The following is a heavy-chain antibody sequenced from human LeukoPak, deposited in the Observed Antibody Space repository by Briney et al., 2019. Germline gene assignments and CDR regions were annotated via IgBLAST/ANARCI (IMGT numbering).Heavy chain of an antibody. V-gene: IGHV4-59*01. CDR3: ARVSYDSSGYYYVHAFDI. D-gene: IGHD3-22*01. J-gene: IGHJ3*02. CDR2: IYYSGST. Sequence: SETLSLTCTVSGGSISSYYWSWIRQPPGKGLEWIGYIYYSGSTNYNPSLKSRVTISVDTSKNQFSLKLSPVTAADTAVYYCARVSYDSSGYYYVHAFDIWGQGTMVTVSS. CDR1: GGSISSYY.